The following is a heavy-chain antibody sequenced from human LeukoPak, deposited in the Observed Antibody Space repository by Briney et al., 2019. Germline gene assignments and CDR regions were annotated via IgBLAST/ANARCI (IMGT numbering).Heavy chain of an antibody. CDR2: ISSSGSTI. J-gene: IGHJ6*04. D-gene: IGHD3-10*02. CDR1: GFTFSSYE. CDR3: AELGITMIGGV. Sequence: GGSLRLSYAASGFTFSSYEMKWVRQDPGKGLERVSYISSSGSTIYYADSVKGRFPISKDNAKNSLYLQMNSLRAEETAVYYCAELGITMIGGVWGKGTTVTTSS. V-gene: IGHV3-48*03.